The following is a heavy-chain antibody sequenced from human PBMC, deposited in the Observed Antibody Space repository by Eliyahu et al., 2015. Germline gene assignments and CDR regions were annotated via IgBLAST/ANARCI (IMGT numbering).Heavy chain of an antibody. CDR2: IYYTGDT. CDR3: ARQWELGGGSSYFDL. J-gene: IGHJ2*01. D-gene: IGHD1-26*01. V-gene: IGHV4-39*01. Sequence: LHLQESGPGRVKPSEXLSLTCTVXGGSXXPGAYYWAWIRQSPGKGLEWXGVIYYTGDTDYNPSLRSRVTISADTSNNNFSLRLTSVTAEDTAVYYCARQWELGGGSSYFDLWGRGTLVAVSS. CDR1: GGSXXPGAYY.